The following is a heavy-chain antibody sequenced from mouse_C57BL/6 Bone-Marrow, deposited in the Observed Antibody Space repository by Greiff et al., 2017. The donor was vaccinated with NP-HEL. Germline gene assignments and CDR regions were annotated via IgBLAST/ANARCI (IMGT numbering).Heavy chain of an antibody. Sequence: EVKLQESGGGLVKPGGSLKLSCAASGFTFSSYAMSWVRQTPEKRLEWVATISDGGSYTYYPDNVKGRFTISRDKANNSLDLRLRHLKSDDTAMYYCARVYGNYDWYFDVWGTGTAVTVSA. V-gene: IGHV5-4*03. J-gene: IGHJ1*03. D-gene: IGHD2-10*02. CDR2: ISDGGSYT. CDR1: GFTFSSYA. CDR3: ARVYGNYDWYFDV.